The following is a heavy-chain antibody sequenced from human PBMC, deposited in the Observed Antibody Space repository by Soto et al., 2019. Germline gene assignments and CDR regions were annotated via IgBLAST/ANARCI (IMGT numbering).Heavy chain of an antibody. D-gene: IGHD5-12*01. J-gene: IGHJ4*02. V-gene: IGHV4-4*02. CDR3: ASLSGYDSPLGY. CDR2: IDHSGST. CDR1: SGAISSSNW. Sequence: PSQTLSLTCAVSSGAISSSNWWRWVRQPPGKGLEGIGEIDHSGSTNYNPPLKSRVTISVDKSKNQFPLKLSSVTAADTALYYCASLSGYDSPLGYWGQGTLVTVSS.